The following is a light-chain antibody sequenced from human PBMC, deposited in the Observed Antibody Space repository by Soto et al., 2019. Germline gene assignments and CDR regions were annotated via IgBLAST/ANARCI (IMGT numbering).Light chain of an antibody. V-gene: IGKV1-27*01. Sequence: QMTQSPSSLSAFVGDRATITCRASQAIAPYLAWFQQKPGKVPKLLIYAASTLQSGVPSRFSGSGSGADVTLTSTSLQAEDVGNYYCQKYNSAPLTFGGGTKVDIK. CDR2: AAS. CDR3: QKYNSAPLT. CDR1: QAIAPY. J-gene: IGKJ4*01.